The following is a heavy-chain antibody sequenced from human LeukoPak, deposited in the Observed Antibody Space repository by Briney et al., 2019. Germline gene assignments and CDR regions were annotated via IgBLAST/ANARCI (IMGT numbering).Heavy chain of an antibody. CDR1: GFTFSSYG. CDR2: IKQDGSEK. Sequence: GGSLRLSCAASGFTFSSYGMHWVRQAPGKGLEWVANIKQDGSEKYYVDSVKGRFTTSRDNAKNSLYLQMNSLRAEDTAVYYCARDAYRDRYFDYWGQGTLVTVSS. V-gene: IGHV3-7*01. CDR3: ARDAYRDRYFDY. D-gene: IGHD4-11*01. J-gene: IGHJ4*02.